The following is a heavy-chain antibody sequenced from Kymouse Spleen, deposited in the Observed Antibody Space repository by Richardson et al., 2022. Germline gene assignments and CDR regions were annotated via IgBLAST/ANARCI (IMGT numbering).Heavy chain of an antibody. CDR1: GFTFSSYS. CDR2: ISSSSSYI. CDR3: ARDEDSSGWSSYYYYYGMDV. J-gene: IGHJ6*02. D-gene: IGHD6-19*01. Sequence: EVQLVESGGGLVKPGGSLRLSCAASGFTFSSYSMNWVRQAPGKGLEWVSSISSSSSYIYYADSVKGRFTISRDNAKNSLYLQMNSLRAEDTAVYYCARDEDSSGWSSYYYYYGMDVWGQGTTVTVSS. V-gene: IGHV3-21*03.